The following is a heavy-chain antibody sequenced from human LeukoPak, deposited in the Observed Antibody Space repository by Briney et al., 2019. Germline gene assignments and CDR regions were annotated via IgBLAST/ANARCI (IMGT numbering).Heavy chain of an antibody. Sequence: GGSLRLSCAASGFTFSSYSMNWVRQAPGKGLEWVSSISSSSSYIYYADSVKGRFTISRDNAKNSLYLQLNNLRAEDTAVYYCATDDYRGLGYWGQGTLVTVSS. V-gene: IGHV3-21*01. CDR3: ATDDYRGLGY. CDR2: ISSSSSYI. J-gene: IGHJ4*02. CDR1: GFTFSSYS. D-gene: IGHD3-16*01.